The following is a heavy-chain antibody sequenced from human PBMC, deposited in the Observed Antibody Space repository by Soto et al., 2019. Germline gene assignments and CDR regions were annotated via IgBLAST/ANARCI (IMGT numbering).Heavy chain of an antibody. V-gene: IGHV4-34*01. J-gene: IGHJ6*03. Sequence: PSETLSLTCAVYGGSFSGYYWSWIRQPPGKGLEWIGEINHSGSTNYNPSLKSRVTISVDTSKNQFSLKLSSVTAADTAVYYCPRRGPYYYYMDVWGKGTRVTVSS. CDR2: INHSGST. CDR1: GGSFSGYY. CDR3: PRRGPYYYYMDV.